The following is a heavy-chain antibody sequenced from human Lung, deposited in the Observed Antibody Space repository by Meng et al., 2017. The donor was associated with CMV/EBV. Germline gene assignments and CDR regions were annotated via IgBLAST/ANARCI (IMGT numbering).Heavy chain of an antibody. J-gene: IGHJ4*02. CDR3: ARGRFSFDF. Sequence: FCAASRFTFGTYRMTRVRQASGKGREWVDTIREDGSEKYYVDPVKGRFAISRDNAQNSLYLQMDSLRAEDTAVYYCARGRFSFDFWGQGTLVTGSS. D-gene: IGHD4-17*01. CDR1: RFTFGTYR. CDR2: IREDGSEK. V-gene: IGHV3-7*01.